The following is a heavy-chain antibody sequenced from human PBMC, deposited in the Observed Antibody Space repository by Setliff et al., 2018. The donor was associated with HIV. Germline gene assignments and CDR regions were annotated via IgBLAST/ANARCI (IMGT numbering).Heavy chain of an antibody. V-gene: IGHV4-59*08. CDR1: GGSISIYY. J-gene: IGHJ4*02. CDR2: IYYSGST. D-gene: IGHD2-2*01. Sequence: SETLSLTCTVSGGSISIYYWSWIRQPPGKGLEWIGYIYYSGSTNYNPSLKSRVTISVDTSKNQLSLKLTSVTAADTAVYYCARQVPFSCSGTGCFDDYWGQGTLVTVSS. CDR3: ARQVPFSCSGTGCFDDY.